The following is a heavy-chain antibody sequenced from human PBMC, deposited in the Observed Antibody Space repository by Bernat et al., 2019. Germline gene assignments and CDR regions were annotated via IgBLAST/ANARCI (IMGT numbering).Heavy chain of an antibody. CDR1: GGGSSRRRED. V-gene: IGHV4-39*02. J-gene: IGHJ4*02. Sequence: EEGKGRGKREEKRGLTCRGEGGGSSRRREDWGWIRQPPGKGGEGRGRREDSGSTYYNPSLKSRVTISVDTSKNQFSLKLSSVTAADTAVYYCARDVHGSGSYPNHLTDYWGQGTLVTVSS. D-gene: IGHD3-10*01. CDR2: REDSGST. CDR3: ARDVHGSGSYPNHLTDY.